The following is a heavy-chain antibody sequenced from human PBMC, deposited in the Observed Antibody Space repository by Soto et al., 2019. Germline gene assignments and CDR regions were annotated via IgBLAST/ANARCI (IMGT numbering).Heavy chain of an antibody. CDR1: GFTFSSYA. CDR3: ATDRWELLWIDCYFDV. J-gene: IGHJ6*02. CDR2: ISGSGGST. D-gene: IGHD1-26*01. Sequence: GGSLRLSCSASGFTFSSYAVSWVRQAPGKGLEWVSSISGSGGSTYYADSVKGRFTISRDNSKNPLYLQMNSLRAEDTAVYYCATDRWELLWIDCYFDVWGQGTTVTVSS. V-gene: IGHV3-23*01.